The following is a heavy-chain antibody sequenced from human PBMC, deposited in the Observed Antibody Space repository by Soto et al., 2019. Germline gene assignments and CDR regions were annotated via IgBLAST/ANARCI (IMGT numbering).Heavy chain of an antibody. D-gene: IGHD3-10*01. V-gene: IGHV1-18*04. Sequence: ASVQVSCKASGYTSTSHGISWVRQTPGQGLEWMGWISVNNGKTHYAQKLQGRVTMTADTSTSTAYMELRSLSSEDTAVYYCARETHGGGLLWFGELPPMFDYWGQGTLVTVSS. CDR2: ISVNNGKT. J-gene: IGHJ4*02. CDR1: GYTSTSHG. CDR3: ARETHGGGLLWFGELPPMFDY.